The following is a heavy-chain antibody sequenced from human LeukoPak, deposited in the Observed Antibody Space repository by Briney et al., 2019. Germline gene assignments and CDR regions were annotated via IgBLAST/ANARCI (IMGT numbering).Heavy chain of an antibody. CDR2: IRCKAKSYAT. D-gene: IGHD4-17*01. CDR1: GFTFSGSA. J-gene: IGHJ3*02. Sequence: GGSLSLSCAASGFTFSGSAMHWVRQASGKGLEWVGRIRCKAKSYATTYAASVKGRFTISRDDSKNTAYLQMNSLKTEDTAVYYCTRHSDGDYSYHSTDAFDIWGEGTVVTVSS. V-gene: IGHV3-73*01. CDR3: TRHSDGDYSYHSTDAFDI.